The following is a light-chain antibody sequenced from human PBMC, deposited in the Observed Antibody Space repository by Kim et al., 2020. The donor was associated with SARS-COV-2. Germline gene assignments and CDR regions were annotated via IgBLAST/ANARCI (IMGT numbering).Light chain of an antibody. CDR1: QSVTSSY. J-gene: IGKJ5*01. CDR2: GAS. Sequence: SPGERATLPCRAGQSVTSSYLAWYQQKPGQAPRLLIYGASSRATGIPDRFSGSGSGTDFTLTISRLEPEDFAVYYCQQYDTSPITFGQGTRLEIK. V-gene: IGKV3-20*01. CDR3: QQYDTSPIT.